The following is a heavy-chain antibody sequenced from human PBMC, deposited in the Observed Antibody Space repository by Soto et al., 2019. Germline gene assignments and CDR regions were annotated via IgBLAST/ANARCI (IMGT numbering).Heavy chain of an antibody. Sequence: GASVKVSCKASGGTFSSYAISWVRQAPGQGLEWMGGIIPIFGTANYAQKFQGRVTITADESTSTAYMELSSLRSEDTAVYYCASVYNYYYYGMDVWGQGTTVTVSS. CDR1: GGTFSSYA. V-gene: IGHV1-69*13. D-gene: IGHD3-10*01. CDR3: ASVYNYYYYGMDV. CDR2: IIPIFGTA. J-gene: IGHJ6*02.